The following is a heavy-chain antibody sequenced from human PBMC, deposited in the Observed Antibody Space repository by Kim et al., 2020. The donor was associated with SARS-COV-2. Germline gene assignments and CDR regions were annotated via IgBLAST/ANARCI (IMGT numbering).Heavy chain of an antibody. V-gene: IGHV1-18*01. J-gene: IGHJ6*02. CDR2: ISAYNGNT. CDR1: GYTFTSYG. D-gene: IGHD3-3*01. Sequence: ASVKVSCKASGYTFTSYGISWVRQAPGQGLEWMGWISAYNGNTNYAQKLQGRVTMTTDTSTSTAYMELRSLRSDDTAVYYCARVVSAGFLEWLSEGYYGMDVWGQGTTVTVSS. CDR3: ARVVSAGFLEWLSEGYYGMDV.